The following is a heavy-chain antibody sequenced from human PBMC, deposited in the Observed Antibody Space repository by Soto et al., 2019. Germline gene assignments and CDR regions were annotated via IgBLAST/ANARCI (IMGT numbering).Heavy chain of an antibody. CDR3: ARGGTTVTSNYYYYGMDV. D-gene: IGHD4-17*01. Sequence: PGGSLRLSCAASGFTFSSYSMNWVRQAPGKGLEWVSYISSSSSTIYYADSVKGRFTISRDNAKNSLYLQMNSLRAEDTAVYYCARGGTTVTSNYYYYGMDVWGQGTTVTVSS. CDR1: GFTFSSYS. CDR2: ISSSSSTI. V-gene: IGHV3-48*01. J-gene: IGHJ6*02.